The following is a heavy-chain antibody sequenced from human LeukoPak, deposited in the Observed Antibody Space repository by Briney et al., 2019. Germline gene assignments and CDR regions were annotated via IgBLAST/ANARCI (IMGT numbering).Heavy chain of an antibody. Sequence: GGSLRLSCVGSGFTFGDYGMSWVRQAPGKGLEWVASITDTSSYIYYVDSVKGRFTISRDNAKNFLYLQMNSLRVEDTAVYYCASTPGGVATITFLDYWGQGTLVTVSS. CDR2: ITDTSSYI. V-gene: IGHV3-21*01. J-gene: IGHJ4*02. CDR3: ASTPGGVATITFLDY. CDR1: GFTFGDYG. D-gene: IGHD5-24*01.